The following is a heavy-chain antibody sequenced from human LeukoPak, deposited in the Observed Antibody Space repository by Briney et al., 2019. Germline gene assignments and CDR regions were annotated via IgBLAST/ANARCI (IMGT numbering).Heavy chain of an antibody. CDR3: AREGYYYDSSGSPL. D-gene: IGHD3-22*01. V-gene: IGHV4-4*07. J-gene: IGHJ4*02. Sequence: SETLSLTCTVSGGSISSYYWSWIRQPAGKGLEWIGRIYTSGSTNYNPSLKSRVTMSVDTSKNQFSLKLSSVTAADTAVYYCAREGYYYDSSGSPLWGQGTLSPSPQ. CDR1: GGSISSYY. CDR2: IYTSGST.